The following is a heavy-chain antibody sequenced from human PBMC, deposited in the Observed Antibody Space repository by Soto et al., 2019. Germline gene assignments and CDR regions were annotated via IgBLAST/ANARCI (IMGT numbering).Heavy chain of an antibody. CDR1: GFTFSNYA. CDR2: ISASGGNT. Sequence: GGSLRLSCAASGFTFSNYAMSWVRQAPGKGPEWVSGISASGGNTYYADSVKGRSTISRDNSKNMLYSQMNSLRAEDTAVYYCGKDPNGDYVGAFDMWGQGIMVTVSS. CDR3: GKDPNGDYVGAFDM. V-gene: IGHV3-23*01. D-gene: IGHD4-17*01. J-gene: IGHJ3*02.